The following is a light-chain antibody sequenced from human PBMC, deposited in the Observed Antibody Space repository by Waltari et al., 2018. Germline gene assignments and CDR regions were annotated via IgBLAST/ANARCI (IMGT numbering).Light chain of an antibody. V-gene: IGLV2-8*01. CDR1: SSDVGGYNF. J-gene: IGLJ2*01. Sequence: QSALTQPPSASGSPGQSVTISCTGTSSDVGGYNFVSWYQHHPGKAPNLTIYEVIKRPSGVPDRCSGSKSGNTASLTVSGLQAEDEADYYCSSYARSNIVIFGGGTRLTVL. CDR2: EVI. CDR3: SSYARSNIVI.